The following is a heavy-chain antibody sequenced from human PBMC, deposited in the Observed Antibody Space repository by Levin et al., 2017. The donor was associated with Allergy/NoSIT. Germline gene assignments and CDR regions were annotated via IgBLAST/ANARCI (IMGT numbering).Heavy chain of an antibody. CDR2: IYHSGST. CDR1: SYSIRSGYY. CDR3: ARGYGSKSFAVSY. V-gene: IGHV4-38-2*01. D-gene: IGHD4-11*01. J-gene: IGHJ4*02. Sequence: SQTLSLTCAVSSYSIRSGYYWGWIRQPPGKGLEWIGTIYHSGSTNYNPSLKSRVTMSVDTSKNQFSLKLNTVTAADTAVYYCARGYGSKSFAVSYWGQGTLVTVSS.